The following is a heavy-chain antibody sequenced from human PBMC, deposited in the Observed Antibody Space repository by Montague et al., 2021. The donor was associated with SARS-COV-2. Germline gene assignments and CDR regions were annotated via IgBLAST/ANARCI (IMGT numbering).Heavy chain of an antibody. CDR1: GGSFGDDH. J-gene: IGHJ4*02. CDR3: ARGHLSVSMIVVVFTSASYYFDY. Sequence: SETLSLICAVYGGSFGDDHWSWIRQPPGKGLEWIGDIKQSGRTNYNPSLKSRVTISVDTSKNQFSLKLTSVTAADTAVYFCARGHLSVSMIVVVFTSASYYFDYWGRGAQVTVSS. CDR2: IKQSGRT. D-gene: IGHD3-22*01. V-gene: IGHV4-34*01.